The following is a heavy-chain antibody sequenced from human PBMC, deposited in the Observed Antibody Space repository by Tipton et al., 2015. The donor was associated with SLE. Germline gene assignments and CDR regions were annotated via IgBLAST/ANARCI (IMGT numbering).Heavy chain of an antibody. D-gene: IGHD1-26*01. CDR2: IYYSGST. CDR1: GGSISSYY. V-gene: IGHV4-59*01. CDR3: ARVGATGYFDR. Sequence: LRLSCTVSGGSISSYYWSWIRQPPGKGLEWIGYIYYSGSTNYNPSLKSRVTISVDTSKNQFSLKLSSVTAADTAVYYCARVGATGYFDRWGRGTLVTVSS. J-gene: IGHJ2*01.